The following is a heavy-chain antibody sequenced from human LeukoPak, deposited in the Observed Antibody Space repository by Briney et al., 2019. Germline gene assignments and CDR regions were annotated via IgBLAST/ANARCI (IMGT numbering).Heavy chain of an antibody. CDR2: FSGSGGST. CDR1: GLTFSSYA. Sequence: GGSLRLCCAASGLTFSSYALSWVRQAPGKGVEWVSAFSGSGGSTYYADSVKGRFTISRDNSKNTLHLQMNSLRAEDTAVYYCAKDSPGYWGQGTLVTVSS. V-gene: IGHV3-23*01. J-gene: IGHJ4*02. CDR3: AKDSPGY.